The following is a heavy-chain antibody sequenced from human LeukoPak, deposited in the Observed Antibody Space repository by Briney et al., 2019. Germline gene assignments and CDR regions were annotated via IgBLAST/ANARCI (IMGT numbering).Heavy chain of an antibody. CDR3: ARGIVGATSSDDAFDI. CDR2: IYYSGST. D-gene: IGHD1-26*01. J-gene: IGHJ3*02. V-gene: IGHV4-39*01. Sequence: SETLSLTCTVSGGSISSSSYYWGWLRQPPGKGLEWIGSIYYSGSTYYNPSLKSRVTISVDTSKNQFSLKLSSVTAADTAVYYCARGIVGATSSDDAFDIWGQGTMVTVSS. CDR1: GGSISSSSYY.